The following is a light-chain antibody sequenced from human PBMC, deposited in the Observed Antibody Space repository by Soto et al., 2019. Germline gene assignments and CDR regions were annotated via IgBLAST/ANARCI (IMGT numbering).Light chain of an antibody. V-gene: IGKV3-20*01. J-gene: IGKJ4*01. Sequence: EIVLTQSPGTLSLSPGERATLSCRASQSVSASYLAWYHQKPGQAPRLLVYGASSRATGIPDRFSGSGSGTDFILTISRLEPEDFAVYYCQQYGDLPLTFGGGTTVDIK. CDR2: GAS. CDR3: QQYGDLPLT. CDR1: QSVSASY.